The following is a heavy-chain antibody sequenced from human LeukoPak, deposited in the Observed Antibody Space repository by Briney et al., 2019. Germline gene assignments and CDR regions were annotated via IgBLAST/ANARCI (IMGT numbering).Heavy chain of an antibody. CDR1: GGSISSYY. CDR3: ARNLIPEQLVLNF. CDR2: IYYTGST. J-gene: IGHJ4*02. V-gene: IGHV4-59*01. Sequence: SETLSLTCTVSGGSISSYYWNWLRQPPGKGLEWIGYIYYTGSTNYNPSLKSRVTMSVDTSKNQFSLNLKSVTPEDTAVYYCARNLIPEQLVLNFWGQGTLVTVSS. D-gene: IGHD6-13*01.